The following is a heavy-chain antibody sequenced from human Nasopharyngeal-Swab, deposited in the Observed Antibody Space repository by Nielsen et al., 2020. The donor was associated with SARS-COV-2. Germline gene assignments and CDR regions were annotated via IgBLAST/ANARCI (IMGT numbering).Heavy chain of an antibody. CDR1: GFTFSNYA. CDR3: AKRATVPGVRYLYMDV. Sequence: GESLKISCAASGFTFSNYAMTWVRQAPGKGLEWVSAISGSTGSTYYADSVKGRFTISRDNSINTLYLQMDSLKADDTAVYYCAKRATVPGVRYLYMDVWGKGTTVTVSS. V-gene: IGHV3-23*01. J-gene: IGHJ6*03. D-gene: IGHD1-1*01. CDR2: ISGSTGST.